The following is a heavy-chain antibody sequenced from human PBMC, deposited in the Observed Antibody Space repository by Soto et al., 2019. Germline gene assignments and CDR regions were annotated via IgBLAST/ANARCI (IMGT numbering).Heavy chain of an antibody. V-gene: IGHV1-46*01. CDR1: GYTFTNYY. Sequence: ASVKVSCKASGYTFTNYYIHWVRQAPGQGLEWLGFINPSGGSTDYAQKFQGRVTITADKSTTTAYMELSSLRSEDTAVYYCARSAAATSHYYYYMDVWGKGTTVTVSS. CDR2: INPSGGST. CDR3: ARSAAATSHYYYYMDV. J-gene: IGHJ6*03. D-gene: IGHD2-15*01.